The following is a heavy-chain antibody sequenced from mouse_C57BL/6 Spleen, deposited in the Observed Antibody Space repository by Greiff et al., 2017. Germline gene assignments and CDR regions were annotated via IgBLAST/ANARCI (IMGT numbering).Heavy chain of an antibody. CDR2: ILPGSGSY. J-gene: IGHJ4*01. CDR1: GYTFTGYW. V-gene: IGHV1-9*01. Sequence: QVQLQQSGAELMKPGASVKLSCKATGYTFTGYWIEWVKQRPGHGLEWIGEILPGSGSYNYNEEFKVKATFTADTSSNTAYMQLSSLTTDDSAIYYCARGGAMDYWGQGTSVTVSS. CDR3: ARGGAMDY.